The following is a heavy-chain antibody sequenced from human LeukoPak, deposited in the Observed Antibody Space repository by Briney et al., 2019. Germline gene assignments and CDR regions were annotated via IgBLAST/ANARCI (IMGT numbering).Heavy chain of an antibody. CDR1: GFTFSAHY. CDR2: LYTGGDT. Sequence: GGSLRLTCAVCGFTFSAHYMSWVRQAPGKGLDCISFLYTGGDTYYADSVKGRFTISRDNSKNTPYLQMNSLRAEDTAVYYCARGPGSRGIFDYWGQGTLATVSS. V-gene: IGHV3-53*01. J-gene: IGHJ4*02. D-gene: IGHD3-10*01. CDR3: ARGPGSRGIFDY.